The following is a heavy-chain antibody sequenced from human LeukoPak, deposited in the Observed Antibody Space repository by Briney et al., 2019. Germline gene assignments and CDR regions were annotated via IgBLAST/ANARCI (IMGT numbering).Heavy chain of an antibody. D-gene: IGHD1-26*01. CDR1: GGSLSSSSYY. CDR3: AKYVRLGARGYYFDY. CDR2: IYYSGST. Sequence: SETLSLTCTVSGGSLSSSSYYWGWIRQPPGKGLEWIGSIYYSGSTYYNPSLKSRVTVSVDTSKNQFSLKLSSVTAADTAVYYCAKYVRLGARGYYFDYWGQGTLVSVSS. J-gene: IGHJ4*02. V-gene: IGHV4-39*01.